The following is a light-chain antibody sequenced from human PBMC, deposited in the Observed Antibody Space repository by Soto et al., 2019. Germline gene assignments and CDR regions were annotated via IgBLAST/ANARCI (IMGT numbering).Light chain of an antibody. CDR2: GAS. CDR3: QQYNNWPPGK. Sequence: EIVMTQSPATLSVSPGERATLSCRASQSVSSNLAWYQQKPGQAPRLLIYGASTRATGIPARFSGSGSGTAFTLTISSLQSEDFAVYYCQQYNNWPPGKFGRGTKVDIK. J-gene: IGKJ1*01. V-gene: IGKV3-15*01. CDR1: QSVSSN.